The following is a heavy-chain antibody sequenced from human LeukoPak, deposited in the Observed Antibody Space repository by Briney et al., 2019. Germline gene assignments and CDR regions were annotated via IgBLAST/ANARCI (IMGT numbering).Heavy chain of an antibody. D-gene: IGHD5-24*01. CDR2: ISSSSSYI. V-gene: IGHV3-21*01. J-gene: IGHJ4*02. CDR3: ARDRRDGYNDY. CDR1: GFTFSSYS. Sequence: GGSLRLSCAVSGFTFSSYSMNWVRQAPGKGLEWVSSISSSSSYIYYADSVKGRFTISRDNAKNSLYLQMNSLRAEDTAVYYCARDRRDGYNDYWGQGTLVTVSS.